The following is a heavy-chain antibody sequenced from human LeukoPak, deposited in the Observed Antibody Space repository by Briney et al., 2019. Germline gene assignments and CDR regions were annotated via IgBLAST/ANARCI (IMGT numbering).Heavy chain of an antibody. CDR1: GYTFTSYY. V-gene: IGHV1-46*01. CDR2: INPSGGST. Sequence: ASVKVSCKASGYTFTSYYMHWVRQAPGQGLEWMGIINPSGGSTSYAQKFQGRVTMTRDTSTSTVYMELSSLRSEDTAVYYCAREDGDYDIKGDFDYWGQGTLVTVSS. CDR3: AREDGDYDIKGDFDY. J-gene: IGHJ4*02. D-gene: IGHD3-22*01.